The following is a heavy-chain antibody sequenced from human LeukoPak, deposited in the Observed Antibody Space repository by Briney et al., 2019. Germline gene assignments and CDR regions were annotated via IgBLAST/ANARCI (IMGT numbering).Heavy chain of an antibody. CDR1: GFTSSSYE. CDR2: ISSSGSTM. V-gene: IGHV3-48*03. D-gene: IGHD3-10*01. Sequence: GGSLRLSCAASGFTSSSYEMNWVRQAPGKGLEWVSYISSSGSTMYYADSVKGRFTISRDNAKNSLYLQMDSLRAEDTAVYYCARLYGSGHYFYYYMDVWGKGTTVTVSS. J-gene: IGHJ6*03. CDR3: ARLYGSGHYFYYYMDV.